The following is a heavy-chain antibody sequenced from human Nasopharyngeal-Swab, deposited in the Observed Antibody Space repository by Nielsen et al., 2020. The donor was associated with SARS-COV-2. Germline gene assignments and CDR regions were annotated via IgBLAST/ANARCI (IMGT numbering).Heavy chain of an antibody. J-gene: IGHJ3*02. CDR3: VRMGDYTWNGFDI. V-gene: IGHV3-7*04. D-gene: IGHD1-26*01. Sequence: VRRMSEKGLEWVANIKKDGSEKYYVDSVKGRFTISRDNTKNSVYLQMNSLRAEDTAVYYCVRMGDYTWNGFDIWGQGTMVTVSS. CDR2: IKKDGSEK.